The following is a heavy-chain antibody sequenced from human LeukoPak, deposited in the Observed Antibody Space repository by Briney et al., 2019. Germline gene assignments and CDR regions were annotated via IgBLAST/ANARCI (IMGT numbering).Heavy chain of an antibody. J-gene: IGHJ4*02. CDR1: AYTFTDYY. V-gene: IGHV1-2*02. D-gene: IGHD3-10*01. CDR2: SHPSSGGA. Sequence: ASVKVSCKASAYTFTDYYVHWVRQAPGQGLEWMGWSHPSSGGAGYAQKFQGRVSMTGDKSISTAYMQLTRLTSDDTAVYYCGIKRIRGNPFDYWGQGTLVTASS. CDR3: GIKRIRGNPFDY.